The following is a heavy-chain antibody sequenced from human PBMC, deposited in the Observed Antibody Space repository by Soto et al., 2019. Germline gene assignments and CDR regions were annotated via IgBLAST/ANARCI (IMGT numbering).Heavy chain of an antibody. CDR2: IFPDDSDT. CDR3: FRGGVTSRTFDY. D-gene: IGHD3-16*01. CDR1: GYIIKNYW. V-gene: IGHV5-51*01. J-gene: IGHJ4*02. Sequence: PGESLKISCRASGYIIKNYWIGWARQMPGQGLEWMGIIFPDDSDTRYSPSFQGHVTISVDKSISTAYVQWSSLKASDSAIYYCFRGGVTSRTFDYWGQGTLVTVSS.